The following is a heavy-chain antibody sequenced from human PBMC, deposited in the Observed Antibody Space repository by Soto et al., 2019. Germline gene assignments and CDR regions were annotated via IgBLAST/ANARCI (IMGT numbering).Heavy chain of an antibody. CDR2: IYYSGST. J-gene: IGHJ4*02. CDR3: ARGIVGATRYPYFFDY. D-gene: IGHD1-26*01. V-gene: IGHV4-31*03. CDR1: GGSISSGGYY. Sequence: SETLSLTCTVSGGSISSGGYYWSWIRQHPGKGLEWIGYIYYSGSTYYNPSLKSRVTISVDTSKNQFSLKLSSVTAADTAVYYCARGIVGATRYPYFFDYWGQGTLVTVSS.